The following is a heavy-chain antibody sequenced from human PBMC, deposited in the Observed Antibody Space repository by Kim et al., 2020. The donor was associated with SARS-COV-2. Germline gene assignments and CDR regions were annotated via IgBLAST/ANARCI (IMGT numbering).Heavy chain of an antibody. V-gene: IGHV3-9*01. D-gene: IGHD6-19*01. CDR3: AKDKYPGIAVAGDY. J-gene: IGHJ4*02. Sequence: ADTVKGRFTISRDNAKSSLYLQMNSLRAEDTALDYCAKDKYPGIAVAGDYWGQGTLVTVSS.